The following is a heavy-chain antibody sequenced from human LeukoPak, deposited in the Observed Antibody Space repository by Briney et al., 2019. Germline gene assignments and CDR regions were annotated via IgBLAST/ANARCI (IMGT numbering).Heavy chain of an antibody. CDR2: IYWNDDK. D-gene: IGHD3-22*01. CDR1: GFSLSTSGVG. CDR3: AHRKFAHYYDSSGYYPLFDY. J-gene: IGHJ4*02. V-gene: IGHV2-5*01. Sequence: SGPTLVKPTQTLTLTCTFSGFSLSTSGVGVGWIRQPPGKALEWLALIYWNDDKRYSPSLKSRLTITKDTSKNQVVLTMTNMDPVDTATYYCAHRKFAHYYDSSGYYPLFDYWGQGTLVTVSS.